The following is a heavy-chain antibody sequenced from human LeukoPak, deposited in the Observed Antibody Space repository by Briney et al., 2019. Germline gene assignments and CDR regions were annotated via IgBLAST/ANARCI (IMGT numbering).Heavy chain of an antibody. J-gene: IGHJ4*02. CDR3: AKGGYVDY. D-gene: IGHD3-16*01. Sequence: GRSLRLSCAASGFTFSTYWMTWVRQAPGKGLEWVANIKANGRETYYVDSVKGRFTISRDNAQKSLYLQLNSLRVEDTAIYYCAKGGYVDYCGQGSLVTVSS. CDR1: GFTFSTYW. CDR2: IKANGRET. V-gene: IGHV3-7*01.